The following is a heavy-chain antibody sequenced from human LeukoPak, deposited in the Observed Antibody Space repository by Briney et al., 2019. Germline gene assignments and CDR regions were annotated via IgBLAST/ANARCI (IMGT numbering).Heavy chain of an antibody. CDR2: MNPNSGNT. CDR3: ARGETKEGESDY. V-gene: IGHV1-8*03. J-gene: IGHJ4*02. Sequence: ASVKVSCKASGYTFTSYDINWVRQATGQGLEWMGWMNPNSGNTGYAQKFQGRVTITRNTSISTAYMELSSLRSEDTAVYYCARGETKEGESDYWGQGTLVTVSS. CDR1: GYTFTSYD. D-gene: IGHD3-10*01.